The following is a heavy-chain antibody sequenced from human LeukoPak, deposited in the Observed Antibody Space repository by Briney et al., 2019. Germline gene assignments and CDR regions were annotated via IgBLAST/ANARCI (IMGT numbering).Heavy chain of an antibody. CDR3: AKAGGSYPPFDS. CDR2: ISGFSDST. D-gene: IGHD3-16*02. J-gene: IGHJ4*02. CDR1: GFTFSSYA. V-gene: IGHV3-23*01. Sequence: GGSLRLSCAASGFTFSSYAMNWVRQAPGKGLEWVSSISGFSDSTYYADSVKGRFSISRDNSENTLYLQMNSLRAEDAAVYYCAKAGGSYPPFDSWGQGTLVTVSS.